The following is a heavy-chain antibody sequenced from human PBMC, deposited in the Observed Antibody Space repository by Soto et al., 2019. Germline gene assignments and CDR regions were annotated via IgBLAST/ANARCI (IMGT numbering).Heavy chain of an antibody. CDR1: GGTFSSYT. CDR3: ASRRGAPIPYWYFDL. V-gene: IGHV1-69*02. Sequence: QVQLVQSGAEVKKPGSSVKVSCKASGGTFSSYTISWVRQTPGQGLEWMGRIIPILGIANYAQKFQGRVTIPADKSTSTAYLELSSLRSEDTAVYYCASRRGAPIPYWYFDLWGRGTLVTVSS. CDR2: IIPILGIA. J-gene: IGHJ2*01. D-gene: IGHD1-26*01.